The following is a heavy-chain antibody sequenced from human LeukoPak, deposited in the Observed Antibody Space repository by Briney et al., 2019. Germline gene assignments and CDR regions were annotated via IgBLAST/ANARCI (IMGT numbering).Heavy chain of an antibody. J-gene: IGHJ5*02. Sequence: SETLSLTCTVSGGSISSGDYYWSWIRQPPGKGLEWIGYIYYSGSTYYNPSLKSRVTISVDTSKSQFSLKLSSVTAADTAVYYCARFSGWYKANWFDPWGQGTLVTVSS. V-gene: IGHV4-30-4*08. CDR3: ARFSGWYKANWFDP. D-gene: IGHD6-19*01. CDR1: GGSISSGDYY. CDR2: IYYSGST.